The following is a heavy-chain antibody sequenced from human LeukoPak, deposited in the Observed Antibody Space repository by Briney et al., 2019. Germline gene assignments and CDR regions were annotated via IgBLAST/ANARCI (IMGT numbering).Heavy chain of an antibody. D-gene: IGHD4-17*01. CDR2: IYDSGIT. V-gene: IGHV4-61*01. Sequence: SETLSLTCTVSGASVSSSSYYWSWLRQSPGKGLEWIGYIYDSGITKYNPSLKSQVTISVDTSKNQFSLKLTSVTAADTAVYYCAGSTVTTRAFDYWGQGTLVTVSS. CDR1: GASVSSSSYY. J-gene: IGHJ4*02. CDR3: AGSTVTTRAFDY.